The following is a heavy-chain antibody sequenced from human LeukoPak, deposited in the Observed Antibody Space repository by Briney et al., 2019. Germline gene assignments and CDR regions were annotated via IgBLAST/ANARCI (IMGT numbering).Heavy chain of an antibody. CDR3: ARVGYSFDY. D-gene: IGHD5-18*01. Sequence: GGSLRLSCAASGFTGSNNYVSWVRQAPGKGLEWVSVIYSGGSTYYADSVKGRFTISRDNSKNTLYLQMNSLRAEDTAVYYCARVGYSFDYWGQGTLVTVSS. V-gene: IGHV3-53*01. CDR2: IYSGGST. J-gene: IGHJ4*02. CDR1: GFTGSNNY.